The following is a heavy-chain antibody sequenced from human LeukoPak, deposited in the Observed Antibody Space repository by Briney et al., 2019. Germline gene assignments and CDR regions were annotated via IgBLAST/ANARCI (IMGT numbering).Heavy chain of an antibody. D-gene: IGHD2-15*01. V-gene: IGHV4-59*01. CDR3: TRVVDGGHFDY. Sequence: PSETLSLTCSVSGASINDYYWTWIRQPPGEGLEWIGYVYHTGTSGYHPSLKSRVAMSLDTSKNQVSLKLRSVTAADTAVYFCTRVVDGGHFDYWGQGTLVTVSS. CDR1: GASINDYY. J-gene: IGHJ4*02. CDR2: VYHTGTS.